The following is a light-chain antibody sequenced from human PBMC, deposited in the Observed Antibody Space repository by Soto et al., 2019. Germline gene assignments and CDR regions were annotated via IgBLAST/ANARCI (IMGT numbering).Light chain of an antibody. J-gene: IGKJ4*01. CDR1: QTINSN. CDR2: GAS. CDR3: QQYNSWPLT. V-gene: IGKV3-15*01. Sequence: DIVMTQSPATLSVSPGERATLSCRASQTINSNLAWYQQKPGQAPRLLIYGASTRATSIPATFSGSGSGTEFSLTISSLQSEDFAIYYCQQYNSWPLTFGGGTKVEIK.